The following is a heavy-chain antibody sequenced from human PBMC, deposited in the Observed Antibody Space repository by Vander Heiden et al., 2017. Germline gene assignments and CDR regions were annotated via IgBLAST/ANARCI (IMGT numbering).Heavy chain of an antibody. V-gene: IGHV3-23*01. J-gene: IGHJ4*02. CDR3: VKTVNYDSRWRGFDY. CDR1: GFTFSSYA. Sequence: EVQLLESGGGLVQPGGSLRLSCAGSGFTFSSYAMSWVRQAPGKGLEWVSAIRGSAGSTYYADSGKGRCTISRDNSKNTLYMQMNTMRAEDTAVYYCVKTVNYDSRWRGFDYWGQGTLVTVST. CDR2: IRGSAGST. D-gene: IGHD6-13*01.